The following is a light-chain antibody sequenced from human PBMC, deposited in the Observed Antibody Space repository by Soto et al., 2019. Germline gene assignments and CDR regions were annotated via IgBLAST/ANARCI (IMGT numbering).Light chain of an antibody. CDR3: SLYTTSSTPSYV. V-gene: IGLV2-14*01. CDR2: EAN. Sequence: QSALTQPASVSGSPGQSITISCTGTSFDVDDYNSVSWYQQPPGKAPKLIIYEANNRHSGVSNRFSGSNSDNTASLTISGLQAEDEADDYCSLYTTSSTPSYVFGTGTKVTV. J-gene: IGLJ1*01. CDR1: SFDVDDYNS.